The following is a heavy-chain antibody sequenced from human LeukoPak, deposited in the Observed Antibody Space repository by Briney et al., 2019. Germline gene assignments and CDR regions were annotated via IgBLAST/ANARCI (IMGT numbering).Heavy chain of an antibody. CDR1: GGSISSYY. D-gene: IGHD1-26*01. CDR2: IYYNENT. V-gene: IGHV4-59*01. CDR3: ARDPSPFYSGSYLGFDP. Sequence: PSETLSLTCTVSGGSISSYYWSWIRQPPGEGLEWIGYIYYNENTNYNPSLKSRVTISVDTSKNQFSLKLSSVTAADTAVYYCARDPSPFYSGSYLGFDPWGQGTLVTVSS. J-gene: IGHJ5*02.